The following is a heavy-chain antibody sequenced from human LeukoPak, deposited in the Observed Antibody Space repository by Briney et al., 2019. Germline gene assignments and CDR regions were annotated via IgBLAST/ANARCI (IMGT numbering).Heavy chain of an antibody. J-gene: IGHJ4*02. CDR1: GGSISSSSYY. D-gene: IGHD3/OR15-3a*01. Sequence: SETLSLTCTVSGGSISSSSYYWGWIRQPPGTGLEWIGSIYYSGSTYYNPSLKSRVTISVDTSKNQFSLKLSSVTAADTAVYYCARADGLAWVDYWGQGTLVTVSS. V-gene: IGHV4-39*07. CDR2: IYYSGST. CDR3: ARADGLAWVDY.